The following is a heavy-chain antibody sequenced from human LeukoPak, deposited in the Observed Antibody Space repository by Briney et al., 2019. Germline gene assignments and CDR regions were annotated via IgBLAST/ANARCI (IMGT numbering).Heavy chain of an antibody. V-gene: IGHV4-34*01. CDR3: ARGEDGDYYFQH. CDR1: GGSFSGYY. D-gene: IGHD4-17*01. CDR2: INHSGSS. J-gene: IGHJ1*01. Sequence: AETLSLTCAVYGGSFSGYYWSWIRQPPGKGLEWIGEINHSGSSNYNPSLKSRVTISVDTSKNQFSLKLSSVTAADTAVYYCARGEDGDYYFQHWGQGTLVTVSS.